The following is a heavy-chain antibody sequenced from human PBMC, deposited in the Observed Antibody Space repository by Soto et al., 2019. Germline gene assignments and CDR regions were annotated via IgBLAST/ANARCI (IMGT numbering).Heavy chain of an antibody. D-gene: IGHD6-13*01. Sequence: PGGSLRLSCAASGFTVSSNYMSWVRQAPGKGLEWVSVIYSGGSTYYADSVKGRFTISRDNSKNTLYLQMNSLRAEDTAVYYCARSGTAAAGPSGLFDYWGQGTLVTVSS. J-gene: IGHJ4*02. CDR3: ARSGTAAAGPSGLFDY. CDR1: GFTVSSNY. V-gene: IGHV3-53*01. CDR2: IYSGGST.